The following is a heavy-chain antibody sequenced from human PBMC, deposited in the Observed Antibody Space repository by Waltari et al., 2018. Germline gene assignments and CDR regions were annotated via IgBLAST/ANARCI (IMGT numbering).Heavy chain of an antibody. Sequence: QVQLVQSGAEGKKPGASVRVSCRTSGYMFTDYYMHWVRQAPGQGLEWMGWINPKNGATYSAQKFQGRLTMTMDTSITTFYMDLSGLRSDDAAMYFCARLSEVWGQGTLVTVSS. J-gene: IGHJ4*02. CDR3: ARLSEV. CDR1: GYMFTDYY. V-gene: IGHV1-2*02. CDR2: INPKNGAT.